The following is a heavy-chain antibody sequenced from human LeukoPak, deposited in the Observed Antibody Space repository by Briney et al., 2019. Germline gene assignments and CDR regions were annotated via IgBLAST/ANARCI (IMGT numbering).Heavy chain of an antibody. Sequence: GGSLRLSCAASGFTFSSYAMSWVRQAPGKGLEGVSAISGSGGSTYYVDSVKGRFTISRDYYKNTLYLQMNSLRAEDTAVYYCAKDLRSYSGGYFDYWGQGTLVTVSS. V-gene: IGHV3-23*01. CDR3: AKDLRSYSGGYFDY. CDR2: ISGSGGST. J-gene: IGHJ4*02. D-gene: IGHD1-26*01. CDR1: GFTFSSYA.